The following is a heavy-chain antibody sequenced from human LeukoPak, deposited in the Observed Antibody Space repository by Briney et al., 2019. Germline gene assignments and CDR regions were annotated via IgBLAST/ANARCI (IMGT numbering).Heavy chain of an antibody. D-gene: IGHD6-6*01. CDR2: ISYDGSNK. Sequence: GXSLRLSCAASGFTFSSYAMHWVRQAPGKGLEWVAVISYDGSNKYYADSVKGRFTISRDNSKNTLYLQMNSLRAEDTAVHYCARGRIAAGPYYYYYMDVWGKGTTVTVSS. CDR1: GFTFSSYA. V-gene: IGHV3-30-3*01. J-gene: IGHJ6*03. CDR3: ARGRIAAGPYYYYYMDV.